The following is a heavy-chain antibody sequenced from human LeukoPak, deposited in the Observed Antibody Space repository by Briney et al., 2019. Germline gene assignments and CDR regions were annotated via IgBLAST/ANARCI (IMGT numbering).Heavy chain of an antibody. CDR2: ISGGGGTT. CDR1: GFTFGSYA. V-gene: IGHV3-23*01. CDR3: SIHPSMTTVTTALDY. D-gene: IGHD4-11*01. Sequence: GGSLRLSCAASGFTFGSYAMSWVRQAPGKGLEWVSGISGGGGTTYYADSVKGRFTISRDNSKNTLYLQMNTLRAEDTAVYYCSIHPSMTTVTTALDYWGQGTLVTVSS. J-gene: IGHJ4*02.